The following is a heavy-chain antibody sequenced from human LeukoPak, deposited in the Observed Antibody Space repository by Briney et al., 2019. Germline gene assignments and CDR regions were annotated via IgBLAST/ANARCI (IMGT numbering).Heavy chain of an antibody. CDR2: ISSSGSTI. D-gene: IGHD2-21*02. Sequence: GGSLRLSCAASGFTFSDYYMSWIRQAPGKGLEWVSYISSSGSTIYYADSVKGRFTVSRDNAKNSVFLQMNSLRAEDTAVYYCAGGRTWVTDSWGLGTLVTVSS. J-gene: IGHJ5*01. CDR3: AGGRTWVTDS. CDR1: GFTFSDYY. V-gene: IGHV3-11*04.